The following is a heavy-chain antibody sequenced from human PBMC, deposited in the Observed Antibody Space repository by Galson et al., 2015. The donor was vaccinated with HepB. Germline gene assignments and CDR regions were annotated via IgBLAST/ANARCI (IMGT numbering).Heavy chain of an antibody. CDR1: GFIVSTNY. CDR3: ASHAPYYYGSGRYPGTFDY. J-gene: IGHJ4*02. D-gene: IGHD3-10*01. Sequence: SLRLSCAASGFIVSTNYMSWVRQAPGEGLEWVSVIYSGGSKYYADSVKGRFTISRDNSKNTLYLQMNSLRAEDTAVYFCASHAPYYYGSGRYPGTFDYWAREPWSPSPQ. V-gene: IGHV3-53*01. CDR2: IYSGGSK.